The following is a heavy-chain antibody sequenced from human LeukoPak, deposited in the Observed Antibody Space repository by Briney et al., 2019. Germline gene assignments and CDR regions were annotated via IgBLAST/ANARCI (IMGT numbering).Heavy chain of an antibody. CDR2: IYSSGST. CDR1: GASISGSGYY. Sequence: PSETLSLTCAVSGASISGSGYYWGWIRQPPGKGLEWIGNIYSSGSTNYNPSLKSRVTMSVDTSKNQFSLKLSSVTAADTAVYYCARDFGGLGGWYLDYWGQGTLVTVSS. J-gene: IGHJ4*02. D-gene: IGHD6-19*01. V-gene: IGHV4-39*07. CDR3: ARDFGGLGGWYLDY.